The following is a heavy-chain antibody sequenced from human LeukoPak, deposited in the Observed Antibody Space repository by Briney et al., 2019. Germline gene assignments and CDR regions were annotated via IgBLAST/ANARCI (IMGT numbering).Heavy chain of an antibody. Sequence: SVKVSCKAPGGTFSSYAISWVRQAPGQGLEWMGGIIPIFGTANYAQKFQGRVTITADESTSTAYMELSSLRSEDTAVYYCARDPGQQLPHNYYYYYMDVWGKGTTVTVSS. CDR2: IIPIFGTA. CDR3: ARDPGQQLPHNYYYYYMDV. CDR1: GGTFSSYA. D-gene: IGHD6-13*01. J-gene: IGHJ6*03. V-gene: IGHV1-69*13.